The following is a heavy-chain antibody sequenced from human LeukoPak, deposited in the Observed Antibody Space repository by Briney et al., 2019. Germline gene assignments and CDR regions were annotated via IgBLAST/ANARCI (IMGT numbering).Heavy chain of an antibody. CDR1: GFTFSSYA. D-gene: IGHD4-17*01. V-gene: IGHV3-30*04. J-gene: IGHJ6*03. CDR3: ARWAYGDVHYYYYYMDV. CDR2: ISYDGSNK. Sequence: GGSLRLSCAASGFTFSSYAMHWVRQAPGKGLEWVAVISYDGSNKYYADSVKGRFTISRDNSKNTLYLQMNSLRAEDTAVYYCARWAYGDVHYYYYYMDVWGKGTTVTVSS.